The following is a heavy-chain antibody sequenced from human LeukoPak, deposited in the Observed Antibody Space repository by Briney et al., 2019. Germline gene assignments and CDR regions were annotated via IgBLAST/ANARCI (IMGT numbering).Heavy chain of an antibody. D-gene: IGHD3-10*01. Sequence: GISWVRQAPGQGLEWMGWISAYNGNTNYAQKLQGRVTMTTDTSTSTAYMELRSLRSDDTAVYYCARDHLLYGSGSYLFDYWGQGTLVTVSS. J-gene: IGHJ4*02. V-gene: IGHV1-18*01. CDR1: G. CDR2: ISAYNGNT. CDR3: ARDHLLYGSGSYLFDY.